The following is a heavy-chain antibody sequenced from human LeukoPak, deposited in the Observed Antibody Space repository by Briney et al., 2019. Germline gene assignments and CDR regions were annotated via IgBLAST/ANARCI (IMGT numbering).Heavy chain of an antibody. V-gene: IGHV1-2*02. J-gene: IGHJ4*02. CDR1: GYTFTGHY. D-gene: IGHD2-8*01. CDR2: INPNSGGT. CDR3: AREEVMLRPSEDY. Sequence: GASVKVSCKASGYTFTGHYMHWVRQAPGQGLEWMGWINPNSGGTNYAQKFQGRVTMTRDTSISTAYMELSRLRSDDTAVYYCAREEVMLRPSEDYWGQGTLVTVSS.